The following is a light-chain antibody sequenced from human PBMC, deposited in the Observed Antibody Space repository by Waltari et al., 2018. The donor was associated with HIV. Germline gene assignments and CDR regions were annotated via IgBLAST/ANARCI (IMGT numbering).Light chain of an antibody. J-gene: IGLJ1*01. CDR2: EVR. CDR1: SSYAVGYNY. CDR3: SSYTSSSTYV. V-gene: IGLV2-14*01. Sequence: QSALTQPASVSGSPGQSITISCTGTSSYAVGYNYVSWYQRHPGKAPTLMISEVRNRPSGVSNRFSGSKSGNTASLTISGLQAKDEADYYCSSYTSSSTYVFGTGTKVTVL.